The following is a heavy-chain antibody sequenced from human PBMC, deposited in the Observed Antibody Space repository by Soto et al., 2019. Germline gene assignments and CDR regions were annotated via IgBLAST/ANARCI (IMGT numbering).Heavy chain of an antibody. Sequence: EVQLVESGGGLVQPGESLQLSCAASGIMFNSNWMHWVRQAPGKGLVWVSRINNDGSSTKYADSVKDRFTISRDNARNTLYLQMKSLRAEDTAVYYCVRGRQYSGSDAFDIWGQGTMVTVSS. CDR3: VRGRQYSGSDAFDI. V-gene: IGHV3-74*01. D-gene: IGHD1-26*01. CDR1: GIMFNSNW. J-gene: IGHJ3*02. CDR2: INNDGSST.